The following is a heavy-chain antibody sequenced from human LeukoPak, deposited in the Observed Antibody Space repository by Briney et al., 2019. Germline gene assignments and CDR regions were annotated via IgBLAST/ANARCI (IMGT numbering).Heavy chain of an antibody. D-gene: IGHD2-2*01. Sequence: SGTLSLTCTVSGGSISSSSYYWGWIRQPPGKGLEWIGRIYYSGSTYYNPSLKSRVTISVDTSKNQFSLKLSSVTAADTAVYYCAREGYCSSTSCGAYYYYYGMDVWGQGTTVTVSS. CDR3: AREGYCSSTSCGAYYYYYGMDV. CDR1: GGSISSSSYY. CDR2: IYYSGST. V-gene: IGHV4-39*01. J-gene: IGHJ6*02.